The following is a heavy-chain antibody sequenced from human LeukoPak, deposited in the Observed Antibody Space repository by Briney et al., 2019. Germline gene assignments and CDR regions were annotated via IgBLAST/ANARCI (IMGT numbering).Heavy chain of an antibody. V-gene: IGHV1-2*02. J-gene: IGHJ4*02. CDR2: INPNSGGT. CDR1: GYTFTGYY. CDR3: AREPADSSGYYYVSDYFDY. Sequence: ASVKVSCKASGYTFTGYYMHWVRQAPGQGLEWMGWINPNSGGTNYAQKFQGGVTMTRDTSISTAYMELSRLRSDDTAVYYCAREPADSSGYYYVSDYFDYWGQGTLVTVSS. D-gene: IGHD3-22*01.